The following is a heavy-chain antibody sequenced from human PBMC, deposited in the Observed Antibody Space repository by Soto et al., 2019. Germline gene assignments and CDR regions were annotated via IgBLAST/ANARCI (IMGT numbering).Heavy chain of an antibody. J-gene: IGHJ4*02. D-gene: IGHD7-27*01. V-gene: IGHV4-59*08. CDR2: IYYSGST. CDR1: GGSISSYY. CDR3: ARRSGSCFDY. Sequence: QVQLQESGPGLVKPSETLSLTCTVSGGSISSYYWSWIRQPPGKGLEWIGYIYYSGSTNYNPSLKSRVTISVATSKNQFALKLSSVTAAETAVYYCARRSGSCFDYWGQGTLVTVSS.